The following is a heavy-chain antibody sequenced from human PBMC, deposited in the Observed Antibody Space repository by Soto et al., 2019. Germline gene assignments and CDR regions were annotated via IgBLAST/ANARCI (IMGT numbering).Heavy chain of an antibody. Sequence: GGSLRLSCAASGFTFSSYWMSWVRQAPGKGLEWVANIKQDGSEKYYVDSVKGRFTISRDNAKNSLYLQMNSLRAEDTAVYYCASEVTDYYYYYGMDVWGQGTTVTVSS. J-gene: IGHJ6*02. CDR2: IKQDGSEK. CDR3: ASEVTDYYYYYGMDV. V-gene: IGHV3-7*05. CDR1: GFTFSSYW.